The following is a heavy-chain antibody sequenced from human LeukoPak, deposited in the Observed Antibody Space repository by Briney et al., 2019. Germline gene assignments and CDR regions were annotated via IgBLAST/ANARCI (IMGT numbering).Heavy chain of an antibody. V-gene: IGHV4-59*01. Sequence: SETLSLTCTVSGGSISSYFWTWIRQPPGKGLEWIGNIYYGGSTRYNPSLKSRVSISVDTSKNQFSLKLTSVTAADTAVDYCARFCSGGSCPDVWGQGTTVSVSS. CDR1: GGSISSYF. D-gene: IGHD2-15*01. CDR3: ARFCSGGSCPDV. J-gene: IGHJ6*02. CDR2: IYYGGST.